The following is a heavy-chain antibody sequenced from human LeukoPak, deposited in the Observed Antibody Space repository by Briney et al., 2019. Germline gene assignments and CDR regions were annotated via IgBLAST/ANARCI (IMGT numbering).Heavy chain of an antibody. Sequence: SETLSLTCAVSGVSISTSNWWSWIRQPPGKGLEWIGEIYHSGYTNHNPSLKSRVTMPVDKSKNQFSLKLSSVTAADTAVYYCATKEVLAFHIWGQGTMVTVSS. V-gene: IGHV4-4*02. CDR3: ATKEVLAFHI. CDR2: IYHSGYT. J-gene: IGHJ3*02. CDR1: GVSISTSNW.